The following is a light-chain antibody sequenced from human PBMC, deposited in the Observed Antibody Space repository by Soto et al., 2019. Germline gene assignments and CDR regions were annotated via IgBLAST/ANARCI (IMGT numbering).Light chain of an antibody. Sequence: QSVLTQPPSASGTPGQRVTISCSGSSSNMGSNYVYWYQQLPGTAPKLLIYRNNQRPSGIPDRFSGSKSGTSASLAIRELRSEEEAVYYCTAWDVSLSASYVFVAGTKVTVL. CDR3: TAWDVSLSASYV. V-gene: IGLV1-47*01. CDR2: RNN. J-gene: IGLJ1*01. CDR1: SSNMGSNY.